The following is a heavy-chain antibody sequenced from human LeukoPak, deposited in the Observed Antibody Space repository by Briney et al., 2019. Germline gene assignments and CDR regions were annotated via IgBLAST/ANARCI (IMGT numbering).Heavy chain of an antibody. D-gene: IGHD3-10*01. J-gene: IGHJ4*02. CDR3: ARDNPYGSGTDY. CDR1: GYTFTSYG. Sequence: SCKASGYTFTSYGISWVRQAPGQGLEWIGYIYYSGSTNYNPSLKSRVTISVDTSKNQFSLKLSSVTAADTAVYYCARDNPYGSGTDYWGQGSLVTVSS. CDR2: IYYSGST. V-gene: IGHV4-59*01.